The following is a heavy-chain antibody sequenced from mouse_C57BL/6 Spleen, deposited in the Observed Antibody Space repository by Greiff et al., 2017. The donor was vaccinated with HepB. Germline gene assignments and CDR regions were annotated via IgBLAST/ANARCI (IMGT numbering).Heavy chain of an antibody. CDR3: ARIYYGNYEWYFDV. D-gene: IGHD2-1*01. CDR1: GYTFTSYT. J-gene: IGHJ1*03. CDR2: INPSSGYT. V-gene: IGHV1-4*01. Sequence: VQLQQSGAELARPGASVKMSCKASGYTFTSYTMHWVKQRPGQGLEWIGYINPSSGYTKYNQKFKDKATLTADKSSSTAYMQLSSLTSEDSAVYYCARIYYGNYEWYFDVWGTGTTVTVSS.